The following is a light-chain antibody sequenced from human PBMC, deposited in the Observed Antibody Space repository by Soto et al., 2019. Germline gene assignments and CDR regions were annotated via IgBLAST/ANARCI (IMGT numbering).Light chain of an antibody. CDR2: KAS. CDR1: QSISSW. V-gene: IGKV1-5*03. Sequence: DIQMTQSPSTLSASVGDRVTITCRASQSISSWLAWYQQKPGKAPKLLIYKASSLESGVASRLSGSGSGTEFTLTISSLQPDDFVTYDCQQDNSYPFTFARGTKVDIK. J-gene: IGKJ3*01. CDR3: QQDNSYPFT.